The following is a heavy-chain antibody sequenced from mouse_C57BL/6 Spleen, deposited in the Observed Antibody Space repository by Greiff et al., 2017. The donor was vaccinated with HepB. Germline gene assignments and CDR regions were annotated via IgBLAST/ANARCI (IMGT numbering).Heavy chain of an antibody. CDR1: GYTFTSYW. Sequence: QVQLQQPGAELVKPGASVKVSCKASGYTFTSYWMHWVKQRPGQGLEWIGRIHPSDSDTNYNQKFKGKATLTVDKSSSTAYMQLSSLTSEDSAVYYCAIELGDGYHASFDVWGTGTTVTVSS. D-gene: IGHD2-3*01. J-gene: IGHJ1*03. V-gene: IGHV1-74*01. CDR3: AIELGDGYHASFDV. CDR2: IHPSDSDT.